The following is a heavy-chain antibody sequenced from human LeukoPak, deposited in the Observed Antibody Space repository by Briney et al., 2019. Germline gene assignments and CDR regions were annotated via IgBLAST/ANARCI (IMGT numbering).Heavy chain of an antibody. Sequence: PGGCLRLSCAASGFTFSNFWMHWVRQAPGKGLVWVSRISMGWTSTTYADSVKGRLTISRDNAKNTLYLQMNSLRAGDTAMFYCARAPVQYCGGDCHAFDIWGQGTMDTLSS. D-gene: IGHD2-21*02. CDR1: GFTFSNFW. J-gene: IGHJ3*02. V-gene: IGHV3-74*01. CDR3: ARAPVQYCGGDCHAFDI. CDR2: ISMGWTST.